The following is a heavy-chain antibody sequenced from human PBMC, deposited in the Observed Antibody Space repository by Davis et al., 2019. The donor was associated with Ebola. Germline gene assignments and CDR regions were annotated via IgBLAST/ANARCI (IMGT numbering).Heavy chain of an antibody. J-gene: IGHJ4*02. CDR1: GVTFRTFG. V-gene: IGHV1-69*10. CDR2: IIPKPGIP. D-gene: IGHD6-13*01. Sequence: SVKVSCKASGVTFRTFGFSWVKHAPGQGLEWMGGIIPKPGIPNYAQKFQGRVTITADESTNTVYMEVRSLRSEDTARYYCASRPNRAAAGDYWGQGTRVTVSS. CDR3: ASRPNRAAAGDY.